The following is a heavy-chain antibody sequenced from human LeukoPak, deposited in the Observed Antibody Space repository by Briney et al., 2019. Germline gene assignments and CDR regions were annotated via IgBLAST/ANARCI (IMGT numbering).Heavy chain of an antibody. D-gene: IGHD6-6*01. CDR3: ARHLESSSAFDY. CDR2: IYTSGST. Sequence: SSETLSLTCTVSGGSISSYYWSWIRQPPGKGLEWIGYIYTSGSTNYNPSLKSRVTISVDTSKNQFSLKLSSVTAADTAVYYCARHLESSSAFDYWGQGTLVTVSS. J-gene: IGHJ4*02. CDR1: GGSISSYY. V-gene: IGHV4-4*09.